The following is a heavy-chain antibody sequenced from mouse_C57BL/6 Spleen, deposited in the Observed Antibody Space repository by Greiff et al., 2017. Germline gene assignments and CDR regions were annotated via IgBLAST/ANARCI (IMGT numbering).Heavy chain of an antibody. V-gene: IGHV5-17*01. CDR3: ARGGYFYAMDY. J-gene: IGHJ4*01. D-gene: IGHD2-3*01. CDR2: ISSGSSTI. Sequence: EVMLVESGGGLVQPGGSLKLSCAASGFTFSDYGLHWVRQAPEKGLEWVAYISSGSSTIYYADTVKGRFTISRDNAKNTLFLQMTSLRSEDTTMYYCARGGYFYAMDYWGQGTSVTVSS. CDR1: GFTFSDYG.